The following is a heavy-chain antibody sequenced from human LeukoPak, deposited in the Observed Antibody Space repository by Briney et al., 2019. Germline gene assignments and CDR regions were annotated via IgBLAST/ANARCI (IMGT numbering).Heavy chain of an antibody. V-gene: IGHV4-59*11. CDR3: AREHHGYSNPNWFDP. CDR2: IYYSGST. Sequence: SETLSLTCTVSGGSISGHYWSWIRQPPGKGLEWIGYIYYSGSTNYNPSLKSRVTISVDTSKNQFSLKLSSVTAADTAVYYCAREHHGYSNPNWFDPWGQGTLDTVSS. CDR1: GGSISGHY. D-gene: IGHD4-11*01. J-gene: IGHJ5*02.